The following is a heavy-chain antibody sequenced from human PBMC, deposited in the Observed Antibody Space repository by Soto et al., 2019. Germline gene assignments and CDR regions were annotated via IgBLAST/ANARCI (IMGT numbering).Heavy chain of an antibody. D-gene: IGHD2-15*01. CDR1: GGSISSGGHY. V-gene: IGHV4-31*03. J-gene: IGHJ3*02. CDR2: IYYSGST. CDR3: ARESRVASDAFDI. Sequence: QVQLQESGPGLVKPSQTLSLTCTVSGGSISSGGHYWSWIRQHPGKGLEWIGYIYYSGSTYYNPSLKSRVTISVDTSKNQFSLKLSSVTAADTAVYYCARESRVASDAFDIWGQGTMVTVSS.